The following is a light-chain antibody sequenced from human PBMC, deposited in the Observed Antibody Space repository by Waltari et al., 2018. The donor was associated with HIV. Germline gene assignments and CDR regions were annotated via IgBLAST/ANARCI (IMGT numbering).Light chain of an antibody. V-gene: IGLV2-14*01. CDR3: TSFTSNYTVM. CDR1: TSDLGLYNF. CDR2: EVS. Sequence: QSALTQPPSVSGSPGQSITISCTGSTSDLGLYNFISWYQQHPGGVPKVIISEVSSRPSGVSSRFSGAKFGNTSSLTISWLQTEDEADYYCTSFTSNYTVMFGGGTKVTVL. J-gene: IGLJ3*02.